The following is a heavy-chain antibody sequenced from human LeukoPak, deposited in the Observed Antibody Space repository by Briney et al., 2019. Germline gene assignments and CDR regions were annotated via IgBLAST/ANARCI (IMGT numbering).Heavy chain of an antibody. V-gene: IGHV3-74*01. CDR3: ARDSGGYPGHFDY. Sequence: GGSLRLSCAACGFTFSGFWMHWVRQAPGKGQVWISRLHSDGSNTDYADSVKGRFTISRDNAKNTLYLQMNSLSAEDTAVYYCARDSGGYPGHFDYWGQGTLVTVSS. CDR1: GFTFSGFW. CDR2: LHSDGSNT. J-gene: IGHJ4*02. D-gene: IGHD1-26*01.